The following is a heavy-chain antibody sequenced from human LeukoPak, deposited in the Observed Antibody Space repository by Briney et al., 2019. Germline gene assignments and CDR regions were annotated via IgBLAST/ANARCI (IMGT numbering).Heavy chain of an antibody. J-gene: IGHJ4*02. Sequence: PGRSLRLSCAASGFTFDDYAMHWVRHAPGKGLEWASGISWNSGSIGYADSVKGRFTISRDNAKNSLYLQMNSLRAEDMALYYCAKDTLRSITGIDYWGQGTLVTVSS. CDR2: ISWNSGSI. CDR1: GFTFDDYA. V-gene: IGHV3-9*03. D-gene: IGHD1-20*01. CDR3: AKDTLRSITGIDY.